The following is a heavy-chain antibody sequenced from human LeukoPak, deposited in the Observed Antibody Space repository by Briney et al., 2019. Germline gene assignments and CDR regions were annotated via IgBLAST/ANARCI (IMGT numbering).Heavy chain of an antibody. J-gene: IGHJ5*02. CDR3: ARGSSNVAARINWFDP. CDR1: GFTFSGYD. D-gene: IGHD6-6*01. Sequence: GGSLRLSCAASGFTFSGYDMNWVRQAPGKGLEWVSSISGSSSYIYYAGSMKGRFTISRDNGKNSLYLQMNSLRAEDTAVYFCARGSSNVAARINWFDPWGQGTLVTVSS. V-gene: IGHV3-21*01. CDR2: ISGSSSYI.